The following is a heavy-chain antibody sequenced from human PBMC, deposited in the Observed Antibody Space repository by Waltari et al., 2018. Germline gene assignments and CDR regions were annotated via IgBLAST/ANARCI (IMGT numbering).Heavy chain of an antibody. CDR2: VGPILDID. Sequence: QVQLVQSGAEVRKPGSSVKVSCKTSGGTFSSYAISWVRQAPGQGLEWRGRVGPILDIDNYEQNFQGRVTITADKSTSTAYMELTRLRSEDTAVYYCARIGESGQLDFDYWGQGTLVTVSS. CDR3: ARIGESGQLDFDY. V-gene: IGHV1-69*02. J-gene: IGHJ4*02. CDR1: GGTFSSYA. D-gene: IGHD6-6*01.